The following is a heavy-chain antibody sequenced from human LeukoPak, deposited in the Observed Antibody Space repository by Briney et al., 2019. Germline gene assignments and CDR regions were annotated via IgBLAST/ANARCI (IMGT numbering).Heavy chain of an antibody. CDR1: GFTFSSYV. V-gene: IGHV3-23*01. J-gene: IGHJ4*02. CDR2: ISGSGGST. D-gene: IGHD3-10*01. CDR3: AKGLSFGELDY. Sequence: GGSLRLSCAASGFTFSSYVMSWVRQAPGKGLEWVSGISGSGGSTYYADSVKGRFTISRDNSKNTLYLQMNSLRAEDTAVYYCAKGLSFGELDYWGQGTLVTVSS.